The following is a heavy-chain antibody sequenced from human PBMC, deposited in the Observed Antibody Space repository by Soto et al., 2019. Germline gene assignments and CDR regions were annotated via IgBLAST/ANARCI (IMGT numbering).Heavy chain of an antibody. V-gene: IGHV1-46*03. D-gene: IGHD1-1*01. CDR2: INPSGGS. CDR3: ARDRIPPKGATGYWYFDL. CDR1: GYTFTSYY. J-gene: IGHJ2*01. Sequence: QVQLVQSGAEVKKPGASVKVSCKASGYTFTSYYMHWVRQAPGQGLEWMGIINPSGGSSYAQKFPGRGTMTRGTATGTGDMEAGRVTSEDKAVYYCARDRIPPKGATGYWYFDLWGRGTLVTVSS.